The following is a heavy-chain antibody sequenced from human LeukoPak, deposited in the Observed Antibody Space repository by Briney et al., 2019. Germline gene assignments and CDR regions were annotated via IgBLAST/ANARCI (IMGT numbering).Heavy chain of an antibody. CDR1: GYGFTSDW. Sequence: GECLKISCKGSGYGFTSDWIGWVRQMPGKGLEWMGIIYPGDSDTRYSPSFQGQVTISADKSISTAYLQWSSLKASDTAMYYCARRTGSSGWYVLDYWGQGTLVTVAS. D-gene: IGHD6-19*01. CDR3: ARRTGSSGWYVLDY. CDR2: IYPGDSDT. V-gene: IGHV5-51*01. J-gene: IGHJ4*02.